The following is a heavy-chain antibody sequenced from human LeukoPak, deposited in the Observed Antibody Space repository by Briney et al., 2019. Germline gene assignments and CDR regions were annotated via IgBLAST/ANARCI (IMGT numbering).Heavy chain of an antibody. D-gene: IGHD3-10*01. CDR1: GFTFTNNF. J-gene: IGHJ4*02. CDR2: IKQDGSEK. CDR3: AKDDAWLRFGE. V-gene: IGHV3-7*03. Sequence: GGSLRLSCAASGFTFTNNFMSWVRQVPGKGLEWVANIKQDGSEKTYADSVRGRFTISRDNSKNTLYLEVISLTAEDTAVYYCAKDDAWLRFGEWSQGTLVTVSS.